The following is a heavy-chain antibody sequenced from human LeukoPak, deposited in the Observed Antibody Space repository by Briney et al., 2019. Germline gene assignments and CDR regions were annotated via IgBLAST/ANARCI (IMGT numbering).Heavy chain of an antibody. J-gene: IGHJ4*02. V-gene: IGHV1-69*04. CDR2: IIPILGIA. CDR3: ARGHHYDGSGSYSRGLSGGFDY. CDR1: GGAFSSYA. D-gene: IGHD3-10*01. Sequence: SVKVSCKASGGAFSSYAISWVRQAPGQGLEWMGRIIPILGIANYAQKFQGRVTITADKSTSTAYMELSSLRSEDTAVYYCARGHHYDGSGSYSRGLSGGFDYWGQGTLVTVSS.